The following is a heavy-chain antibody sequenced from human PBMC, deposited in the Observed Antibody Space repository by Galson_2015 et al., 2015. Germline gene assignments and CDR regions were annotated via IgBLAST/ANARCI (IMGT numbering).Heavy chain of an antibody. V-gene: IGHV3-74*01. CDR1: GFTFSSYW. Sequence: SLRLSCAASGFTFSSYWMHWVRQAPGKGLVWVSRINSDGSSTSYADSVKGRFTISRDNAKNTLYLQMNSLRAEDTAVYYCATRAGSQGYWSGMDVWGQGTTVTVSS. CDR2: INSDGSST. J-gene: IGHJ6*02. CDR3: ATRAGSQGYWSGMDV. D-gene: IGHD2-15*01.